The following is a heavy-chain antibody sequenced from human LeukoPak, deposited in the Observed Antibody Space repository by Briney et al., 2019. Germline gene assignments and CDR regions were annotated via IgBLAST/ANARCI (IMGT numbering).Heavy chain of an antibody. CDR2: IGSSGSLI. CDR1: GFNFGFYW. V-gene: IGHV3-48*04. D-gene: IGHD1-26*01. Sequence: PGGSLRLSCAASGFNFGFYWMHWVRQAPGKGLEWVSYIGSSGSLIFYADSVKGRFTISRDNAKNSLYLQMNSLRAEDTALYYCARRSRGWLDPWGQGTLVTVSS. J-gene: IGHJ5*02. CDR3: ARRSRGWLDP.